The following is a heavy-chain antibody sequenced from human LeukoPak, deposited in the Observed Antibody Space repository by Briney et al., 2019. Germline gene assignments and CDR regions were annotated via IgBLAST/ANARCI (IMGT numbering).Heavy chain of an antibody. CDR2: VYPSDSDT. V-gene: IGHV5-51*01. CDR1: GYSFTNYW. CDR3: GRIGSTTVTTYFDP. J-gene: IGHJ5*02. D-gene: IGHD1-1*01. Sequence: GESLKISCKGSGYSFTNYWIAWVRQVPGKGLDWVGVVYPSDSDTRYSPSFQGQVTISVDKSTNTAYLRWRSLKASDTAMYYCGRIGSTTVTTYFDPWGQGTLVTVSS.